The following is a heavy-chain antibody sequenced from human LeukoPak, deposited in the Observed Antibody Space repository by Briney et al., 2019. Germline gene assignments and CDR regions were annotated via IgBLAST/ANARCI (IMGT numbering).Heavy chain of an antibody. J-gene: IGHJ4*02. CDR3: AGRAGDYSHPYDY. CDR1: GFTFSSYS. V-gene: IGHV3-48*01. CDR2: ISSSSSTI. D-gene: IGHD3-22*01. Sequence: GGSLRLSCAASGFTFSSYSMNWVRQAPGKGLEWVSYISSSSSTIYYADSVKGRFTISRDNSKNTLYLQMNSLRAEDTAVYYCAGRAGDYSHPYDYWGQGTLVTVSS.